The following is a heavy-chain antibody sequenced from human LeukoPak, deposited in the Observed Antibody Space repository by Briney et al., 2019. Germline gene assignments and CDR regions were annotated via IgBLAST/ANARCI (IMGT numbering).Heavy chain of an antibody. CDR2: IYSGGST. V-gene: IGHV3-53*01. CDR1: GFTVSSNY. Sequence: GGSLRLSCAASGFTVSSNYMSWVRQAPGKGLEWVSVIYSGGSTYCADSVKGRFTISRDNSKNTLYLQMNSLRAEDTAVYYCARVDSSGYAWCPSDWGQGTLVTVSS. D-gene: IGHD3-22*01. CDR3: ARVDSSGYAWCPSD. J-gene: IGHJ4*02.